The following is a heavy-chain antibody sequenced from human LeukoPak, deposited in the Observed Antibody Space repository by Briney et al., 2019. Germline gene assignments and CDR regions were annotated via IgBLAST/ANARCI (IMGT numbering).Heavy chain of an antibody. CDR1: GFTFDDYA. CDR3: AKDSSSSWYRDFDY. J-gene: IGHJ4*02. CDR2: ISWNSGSI. V-gene: IGHV3-9*01. D-gene: IGHD6-13*01. Sequence: GGSLRLSCAASGFTFDDYAMNWVRQAPGKGLEWVSGISWNSGSIGYADSVKGRFTISRDNAKNSLYLQMNSLRAEDTAFYYCAKDSSSSWYRDFDYWGQGTLVTVSS.